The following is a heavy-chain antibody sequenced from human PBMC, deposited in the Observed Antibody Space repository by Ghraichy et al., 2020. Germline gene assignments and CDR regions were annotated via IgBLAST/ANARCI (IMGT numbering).Heavy chain of an antibody. V-gene: IGHV3-7*01. CDR3: ARDLVGYDYVWGSYRYNHYFDY. J-gene: IGHJ4*02. Sequence: GGSLRLSCAASGFTFSSYWMSWVRQAPGKGLEWVANIKQDGSEKYYVDSVKGRFTISRDNAKNSLYLQMNSLRAEDTAVYYCARDLVGYDYVWGSYRYNHYFDYWGQGTLVTVSS. CDR2: IKQDGSEK. CDR1: GFTFSSYW. D-gene: IGHD3-16*02.